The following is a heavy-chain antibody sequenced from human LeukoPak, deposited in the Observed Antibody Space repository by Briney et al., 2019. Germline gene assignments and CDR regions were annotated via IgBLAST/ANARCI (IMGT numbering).Heavy chain of an antibody. J-gene: IGHJ4*02. Sequence: GGSLRLSCVASGFTFSDYYMSWIRQAPGKGLEWVSYIPSTSSYTSYADSVRGRFTISRDNAKNSLYLQMSSLRAEDTAVYYCARAANTAAGTPTLAIDYWGQGTPVTVSP. CDR2: IPSTSSYT. D-gene: IGHD6-13*01. V-gene: IGHV3-11*05. CDR3: ARAANTAAGTPTLAIDY. CDR1: GFTFSDYY.